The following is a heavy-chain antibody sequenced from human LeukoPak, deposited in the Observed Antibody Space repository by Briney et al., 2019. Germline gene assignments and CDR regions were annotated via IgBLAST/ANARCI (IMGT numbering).Heavy chain of an antibody. Sequence: SETLSLTCTVSGYSISSGYYWGWIRQPPGKGLEWIGSIYHSGSTYYNPSLKSRVTISVDTSKNQFSLKLSSVTAADTAVYYCAREGRTVTTRRTYNWFDPWGQGTLVTVSS. CDR2: IYHSGST. D-gene: IGHD4-17*01. V-gene: IGHV4-38-2*02. CDR3: AREGRTVTTRRTYNWFDP. J-gene: IGHJ5*02. CDR1: GYSISSGYY.